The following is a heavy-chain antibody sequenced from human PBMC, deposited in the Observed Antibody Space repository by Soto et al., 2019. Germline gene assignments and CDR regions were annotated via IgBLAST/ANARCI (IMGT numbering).Heavy chain of an antibody. J-gene: IGHJ5*02. V-gene: IGHV4-30-4*01. D-gene: IGHD3-16*02. CDR2: IYYSGST. Sequence: PSETLSLTCTVSGGSISSGDYYWSWIRQPPGKGLEWIGYIYYSGSTYYNPSLKSRVTISVDTSKNQFSLKLSSVTAADTAVYYCARVCTITFGGVIVISNNWFDPWGQGTLVTVSS. CDR1: GGSISSGDYY. CDR3: ARVCTITFGGVIVISNNWFDP.